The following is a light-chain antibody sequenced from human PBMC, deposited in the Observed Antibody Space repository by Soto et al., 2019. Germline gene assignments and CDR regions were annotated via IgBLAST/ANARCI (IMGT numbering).Light chain of an antibody. CDR3: AAWDDSLNGVV. CDR2: SNN. V-gene: IGLV1-44*01. Sequence: QAVLTQPPSASGTPGQRVTISCSGSRSNIGSNTVNWYQQLPGTAPKLLIYSNNQRPSGVPDRFSGSKSGTSASLAISGLQSEDEADYYCAAWDDSLNGVVFGGGTQLTV. CDR1: RSNIGSNT. J-gene: IGLJ2*01.